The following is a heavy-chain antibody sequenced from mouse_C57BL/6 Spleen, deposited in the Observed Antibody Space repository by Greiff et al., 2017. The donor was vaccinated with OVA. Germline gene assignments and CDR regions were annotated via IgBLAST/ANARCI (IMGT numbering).Heavy chain of an antibody. CDR1: GYTFTSYT. J-gene: IGHJ2*01. CDR3: ARRGLTGPFDY. D-gene: IGHD4-1*01. CDR2: LNPSSGYP. V-gene: IGHV1-4*01. Sequence: QVQLQQSGAELARPGASVKMSCKASGYTFTSYTMHWVKQRPGQGLEWIGYLNPSSGYPKYNQKFKDKATLTADKSSSTAYMQRSSLTSEDAAVYDCARRGLTGPFDYWGQGTTRTVSS.